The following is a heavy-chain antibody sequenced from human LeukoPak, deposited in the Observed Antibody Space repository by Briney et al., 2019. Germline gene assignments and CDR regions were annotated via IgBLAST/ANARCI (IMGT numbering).Heavy chain of an antibody. J-gene: IGHJ4*02. CDR1: GGSFSGYY. CDR3: ARAAVDIVVVPAATYFDY. D-gene: IGHD2-2*01. V-gene: IGHV4-34*01. CDR2: INHSGST. Sequence: PSETLSLTCAVYGGSFSGYYWSWLRQPPGKGLEWIGEINHSGSTNYNPSLKSRVTISVDTSKNQFSLKLSSVTAADTAVYYCARAAVDIVVVPAATYFDYWGQGTLVTVSS.